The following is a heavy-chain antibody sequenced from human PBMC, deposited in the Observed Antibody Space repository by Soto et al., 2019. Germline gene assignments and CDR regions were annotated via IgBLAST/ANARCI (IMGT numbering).Heavy chain of an antibody. CDR1: GFSLSTSGVG. CDR2: IYCDDDK. J-gene: IGHJ6*02. CDR3: AHSFSYSYGMDL. V-gene: IGHV2-5*02. Sequence: QITLKESGPPLVKPTQTLTLTCTFSGFSLSTSGVGVGWIRQPPGKALECLALIYCDDDKRYRPSLKSRLTITNDPSKNQAVLTMTNMDPVDTATYYCAHSFSYSYGMDLWGQGTTVTVSS.